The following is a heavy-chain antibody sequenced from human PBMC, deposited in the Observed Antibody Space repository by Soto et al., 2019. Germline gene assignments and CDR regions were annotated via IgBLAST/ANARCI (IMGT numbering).Heavy chain of an antibody. Sequence: QITLKESGPTLVKPTQTLTLTCTFSGFSLTTRGVGVGWIRQPPGKALECLGLIYWDDDKRYSPSLQSRLSITKDTSKNQVVLTMTNVDPVDTATYYCAHIPNYYQYDWFAPWGQGTLVSVSS. CDR3: AHIPNYYQYDWFAP. CDR2: IYWDDDK. J-gene: IGHJ5*02. D-gene: IGHD3-16*01. CDR1: GFSLTTRGVG. V-gene: IGHV2-5*02.